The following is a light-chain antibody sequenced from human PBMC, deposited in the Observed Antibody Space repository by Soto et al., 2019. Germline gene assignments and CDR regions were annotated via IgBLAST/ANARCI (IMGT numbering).Light chain of an antibody. V-gene: IGLV2-14*01. CDR3: SAQTSSSTRV. J-gene: IGLJ3*02. Sequence: QSVLTQPASVSGSPGQSITISCTGTSSDVGGYNYVSWYQQHPGKAPKLMIYEVSNRPSGVSNRFSGTTSGNTASLTISGLQAEDEADYYCSAQTSSSTRVFGGGTQLTVL. CDR2: EVS. CDR1: SSDVGGYNY.